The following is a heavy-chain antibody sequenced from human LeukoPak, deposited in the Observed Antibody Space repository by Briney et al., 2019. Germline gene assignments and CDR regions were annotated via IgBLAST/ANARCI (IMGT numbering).Heavy chain of an antibody. J-gene: IGHJ4*02. CDR1: GYTFTSYG. V-gene: IGHV1-18*01. CDR3: ASEETSIVTRPWY. Sequence: ASVKVSCKASGYTFTSYGISWVRQAPGQGLEWMGWISAYNGNTNYAQKLQGRVTMTTDTSTSTAYMELSRLRSDDTAVYYCASEETSIVTRPWYWGQGTLVTVSS. D-gene: IGHD6-6*01. CDR2: ISAYNGNT.